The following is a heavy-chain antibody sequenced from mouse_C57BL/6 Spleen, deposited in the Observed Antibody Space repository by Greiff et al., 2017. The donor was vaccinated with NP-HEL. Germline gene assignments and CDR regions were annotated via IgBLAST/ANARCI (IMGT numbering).Heavy chain of an antibody. V-gene: IGHV1-69*01. Sequence: QVQLQQPGAELVMPGASVKLSCKASGYTFTSYWMHWVKQRPGQGLEWIGEIDPSDSYTNYNQKFKGKSTLTVDKSSSTAYMQLSSLTSEDSAVYYCARRRAYYSNYDAMDYWGQGTSVTVSS. J-gene: IGHJ4*01. CDR1: GYTFTSYW. D-gene: IGHD2-5*01. CDR3: ARRRAYYSNYDAMDY. CDR2: IDPSDSYT.